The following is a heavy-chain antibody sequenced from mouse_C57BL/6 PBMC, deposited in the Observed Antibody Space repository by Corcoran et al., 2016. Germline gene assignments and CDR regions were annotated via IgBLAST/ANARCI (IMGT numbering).Heavy chain of an antibody. CDR2: IYPGDGDT. CDR1: GYAFSSYW. D-gene: IGHD1-1*01. J-gene: IGHJ2*01. V-gene: IGHV1-80*01. CDR3: ARSDTTVVAPLDY. Sequence: QVQLQQSGAELVKPGASVKISCKASGYAFSSYWMNWVKQRPGKGLEWIGQIYPGDGDTNYNGKFKGKATLTADKSSSTAYIQLSSLTSEDSAVYFCARSDTTVVAPLDYCGQGTTLTVSS.